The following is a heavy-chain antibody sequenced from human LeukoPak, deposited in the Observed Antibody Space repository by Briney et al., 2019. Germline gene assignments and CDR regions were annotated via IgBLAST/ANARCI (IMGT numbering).Heavy chain of an antibody. D-gene: IGHD4-17*01. V-gene: IGHV3-30-3*01. Sequence: GRSLRLSRAASGFTFSSYAMHWVRQAPGKGLEWVAVISYDGSNKYYADSVKGRFTISRDNSKNTLYLQMNSLRAEDTAVYYCARDWDDYGDYENAKDFDYWGQGTLVTVSS. CDR2: ISYDGSNK. CDR1: GFTFSSYA. J-gene: IGHJ4*02. CDR3: ARDWDDYGDYENAKDFDY.